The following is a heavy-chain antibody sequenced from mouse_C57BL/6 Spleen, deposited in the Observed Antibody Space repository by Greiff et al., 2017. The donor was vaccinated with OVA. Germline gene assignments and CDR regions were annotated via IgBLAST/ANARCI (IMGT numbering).Heavy chain of an antibody. CDR2: IDPSDSST. CDR1: GYTFTSYW. V-gene: IGHV1-50*01. CDR3: ARREAQALDY. Sequence: QVQLQQPGAELVKPGASVKLSCKASGYTFTSYWMQWVKQRPGQGLEWIGEIDPSDSSTNYNQKFKGKATLTVDTTSSTAYMQLSSLTSEDSAVYYCARREAQALDYWGQGTTLTVSS. J-gene: IGHJ2*01. D-gene: IGHD3-2*02.